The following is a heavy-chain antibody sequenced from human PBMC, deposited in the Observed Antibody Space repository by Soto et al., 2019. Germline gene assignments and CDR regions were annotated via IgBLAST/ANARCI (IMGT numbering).Heavy chain of an antibody. J-gene: IGHJ6*02. Sequence: GESLKISCAASGFTFSSYAMHWVRQAPGKGLEWVAVISYDGSNKYYADSVKGRFTISRDNSKNTLNLQMNSLRAEDTAVYYGARGWAEYSGSYYYYYGMDVWGQGTTVTVSS. V-gene: IGHV3-30-3*01. CDR3: ARGWAEYSGSYYYYYGMDV. CDR1: GFTFSSYA. D-gene: IGHD1-26*01. CDR2: ISYDGSNK.